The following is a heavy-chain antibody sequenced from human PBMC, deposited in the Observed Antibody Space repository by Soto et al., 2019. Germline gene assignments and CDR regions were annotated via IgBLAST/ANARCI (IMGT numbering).Heavy chain of an antibody. V-gene: IGHV4-39*01. CDR3: ARLRMKWLFRFDY. Sequence: SETLSLTCTVSGGSISSSSYYWGWIRQPPGKGLEWIGSIYYSGSTYYNPSLKSRVTISVDTSKNQFSLKLSSVTAADTAVHYCARLRMKWLFRFDYWGQGTLVTSPQ. J-gene: IGHJ4*02. CDR1: GGSISSSSYY. CDR2: IYYSGST. D-gene: IGHD3-22*01.